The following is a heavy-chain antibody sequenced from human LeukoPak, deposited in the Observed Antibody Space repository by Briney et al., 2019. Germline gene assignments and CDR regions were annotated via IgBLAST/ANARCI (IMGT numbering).Heavy chain of an antibody. CDR1: GGSISSYY. CDR3: ARLGEYYYDSSGYYDGVDY. D-gene: IGHD3-22*01. CDR2: IHTSGST. Sequence: SETLSLTCTVSGGSISSYYWSWIRQPAGKGLEWIGRIHTSGSTNYNPSLKSRVTMSVDTSKNQFSLKLSSVTAADTAVYYCARLGEYYYDSSGYYDGVDYWGQGTLVTVSS. V-gene: IGHV4-4*07. J-gene: IGHJ4*02.